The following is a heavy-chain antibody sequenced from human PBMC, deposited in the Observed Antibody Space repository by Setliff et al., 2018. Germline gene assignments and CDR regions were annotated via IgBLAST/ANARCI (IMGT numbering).Heavy chain of an antibody. V-gene: IGHV4-4*07. Sequence: SETLSLTCTVSGGSIINSYYWSWIRQPAGKGLEWIGRISTSGNTNYNPSLKSRVTVSXXXSKNQFXXXXXXXXXAXXAVYYCARDQWVRSPPLYFSYSMDVWGQGTTVTVSS. CDR1: GGSIINSYY. CDR2: ISTSGNT. CDR3: ARDQWVRSPPLYFSYSMDV. J-gene: IGHJ6*02. D-gene: IGHD5-12*01.